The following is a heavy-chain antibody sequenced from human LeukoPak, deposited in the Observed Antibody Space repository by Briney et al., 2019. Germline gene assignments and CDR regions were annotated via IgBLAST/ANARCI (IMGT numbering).Heavy chain of an antibody. Sequence: GASVKVSCKASGYTFTSYDINWVRQATGQGLEWMGWMNPNSGNTGYAQKFQGRVTITRNTSISTAYMELSSLRSEDTAVYYCARGHDYSKGFDPWGQGTLVTVSS. CDR2: MNPNSGNT. D-gene: IGHD4-11*01. V-gene: IGHV1-8*03. CDR3: ARGHDYSKGFDP. CDR1: GYTFTSYD. J-gene: IGHJ5*02.